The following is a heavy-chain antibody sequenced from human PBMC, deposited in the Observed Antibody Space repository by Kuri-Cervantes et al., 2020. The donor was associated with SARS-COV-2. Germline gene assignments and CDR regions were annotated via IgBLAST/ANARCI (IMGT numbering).Heavy chain of an antibody. D-gene: IGHD3-3*01. CDR1: GFTVSSNY. V-gene: IGHV3-66*02. Sequence: GGSLRLSCAASGFTVSSNYMSWVRQAPGKGLEWVSVIYSGGSTYYADSVKGRFTISRDNSKNTLYLQMNSLRAEDTAVYYCATSCVLPAGAGPIFGVVIDGCNWFDPWGQGTLVTVSS. CDR2: IYSGGST. CDR3: ATSCVLPAGAGPIFGVVIDGCNWFDP. J-gene: IGHJ5*02.